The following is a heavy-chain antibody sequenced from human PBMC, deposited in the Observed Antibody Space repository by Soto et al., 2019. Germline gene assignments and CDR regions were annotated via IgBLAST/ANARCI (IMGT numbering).Heavy chain of an antibody. Sequence: SETLSLTCDVYGGSFSDYIWTWIRQTPGKGLQWIGQINHSGSANYNPSLKSRVTISVDTSKNQFSLKLSSVTAADTAVYYCARPSAEWAFDIWGQGTMVTVSS. D-gene: IGHD3-3*01. V-gene: IGHV4-34*01. CDR1: GGSFSDYI. CDR3: ARPSAEWAFDI. CDR2: INHSGSA. J-gene: IGHJ3*02.